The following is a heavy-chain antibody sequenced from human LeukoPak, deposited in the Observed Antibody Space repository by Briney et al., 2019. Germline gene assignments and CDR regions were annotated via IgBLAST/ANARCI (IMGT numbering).Heavy chain of an antibody. V-gene: IGHV3-23*01. CDR1: GFTFSNYA. Sequence: PGGSLRLSRAASGFTFSNYAMSWVRQAPGKGLEWVSAISGSGDSTYYADSVKGRFTISRDSSMETLYLQMNSLRAEDTATYFCAKRLSFGVAIGDFDYWGQGTLVTVSS. CDR2: ISGSGDST. CDR3: AKRLSFGVAIGDFDY. J-gene: IGHJ4*02. D-gene: IGHD3-3*01.